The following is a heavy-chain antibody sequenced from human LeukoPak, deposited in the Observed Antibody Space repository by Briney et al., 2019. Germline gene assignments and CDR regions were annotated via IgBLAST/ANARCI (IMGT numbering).Heavy chain of an antibody. Sequence: ASVKVSCKASGYIFTGYYMHWVRQAPGQGLEWMGWINPNSGGTNYAQKLQGRVTMTTDTSTTTAYMELRSLTSDDTAVYYCARDPTTQTFDYRGQGTLVTVSS. CDR2: INPNSGGT. CDR3: ARDPTTQTFDY. J-gene: IGHJ4*02. V-gene: IGHV1-2*02. D-gene: IGHD4-11*01. CDR1: GYIFTGYY.